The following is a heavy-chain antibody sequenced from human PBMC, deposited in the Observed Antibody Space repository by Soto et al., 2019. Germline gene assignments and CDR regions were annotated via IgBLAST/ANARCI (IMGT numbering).Heavy chain of an antibody. D-gene: IGHD4-4*01. Sequence: QVQLVGSGGGLVKPGGSLRLSCVASGFTFSDYYMSWFRQAPGKGLEWVSYISSGGSVIYSADSMKGRFTISRDNAKNSLYLQVNSLRAEDTAVYYCAREPRDDYMISGGLDYWGQGTLVTVSS. CDR2: ISSGGSVI. CDR1: GFTFSDYY. J-gene: IGHJ4*02. V-gene: IGHV3-11*01. CDR3: AREPRDDYMISGGLDY.